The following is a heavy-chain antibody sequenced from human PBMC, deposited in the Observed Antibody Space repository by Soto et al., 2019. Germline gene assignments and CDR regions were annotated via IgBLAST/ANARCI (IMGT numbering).Heavy chain of an antibody. CDR3: ARDLSGDYGALDT. D-gene: IGHD4-17*01. J-gene: IGHJ3*02. CDR1: GFTFSSYG. CDR2: IWYDGSNK. V-gene: IGHV3-33*01. Sequence: GGSLRLCCAASGFTFSSYGMHWARQGPGKGLEWVAVIWYDGSNKVYADSVKGRFTISKDNSKNTLYLQMNSLRAEDTAVYYGARDLSGDYGALDTWAQGKMVTVSS.